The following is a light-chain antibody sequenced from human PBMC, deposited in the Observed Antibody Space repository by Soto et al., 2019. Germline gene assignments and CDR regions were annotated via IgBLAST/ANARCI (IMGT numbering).Light chain of an antibody. J-gene: IGKJ1*01. V-gene: IGKV3-15*01. CDR3: RQYDGWPRT. Sequence: EIAMSQSPATLSVSSGETATLSCMASQRVRINLAGYQQKPGQAPRRLIYSAASSASSGPDRFSGSRSGTEFTLTISSLQSEDFAFFYCRQYDGWPRTFGQGTKVDIK. CDR2: SAA. CDR1: QRVRIN.